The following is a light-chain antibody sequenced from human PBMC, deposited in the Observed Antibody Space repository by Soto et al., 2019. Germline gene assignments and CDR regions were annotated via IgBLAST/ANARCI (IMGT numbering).Light chain of an antibody. V-gene: IGLV2-14*01. CDR1: MRDVGAYNL. J-gene: IGLJ3*02. CDR3: SAYTTRSLLV. Sequence: QSALTQPASVSGSAGQSITISCPGTMRDVGAYNLVSWYQQHPGTAPKLIIYEVRNRPSGISSRFSGSRSGNTASLTISGLQSEDEGHYYCSAYTTRSLLVLGGGTKVTGL. CDR2: EVR.